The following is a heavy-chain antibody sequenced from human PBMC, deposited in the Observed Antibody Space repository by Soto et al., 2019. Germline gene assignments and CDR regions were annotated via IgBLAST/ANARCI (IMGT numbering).Heavy chain of an antibody. J-gene: IGHJ4*02. CDR1: GFTFSSYA. V-gene: IGHV3-23*01. CDR3: AAGSGSNRLNRAPIQFDY. D-gene: IGHD3-10*01. Sequence: GGSLRLSCAASGFTFSSYAMSWVRQAPGKGLEWVSAISGSGGSTYYADSVKGRFTISRDNSKNTLYLQMNSLRAEDTAVYYCAAGSGSNRLNRAPIQFDYWGQGTLVTFSS. CDR2: ISGSGGST.